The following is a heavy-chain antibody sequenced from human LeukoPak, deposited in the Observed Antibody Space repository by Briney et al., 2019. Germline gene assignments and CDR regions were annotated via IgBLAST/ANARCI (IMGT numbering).Heavy chain of an antibody. CDR3: ARGGYSSSWPPVAFDI. D-gene: IGHD6-13*01. CDR1: GGSISSGANY. CDR2: ISHSESA. V-gene: IGHV4-30-2*01. Sequence: SETLSLTRTVSGGSISSGANYWSWIRQPPGRGLEWIGYISHSESAYYSPSLESRITISVDRSKNQFSLQLNSVTPEDTAVYYCARGGYSSSWPPVAFDIWGQGTMVTVSS. J-gene: IGHJ3*02.